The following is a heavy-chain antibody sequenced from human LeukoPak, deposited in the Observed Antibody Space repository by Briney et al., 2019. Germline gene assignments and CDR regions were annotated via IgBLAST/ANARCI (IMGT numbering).Heavy chain of an antibody. CDR3: ARFEDYGGNFLFDY. CDR2: INHSGST. CDR1: GGSFSGYY. D-gene: IGHD4-23*01. V-gene: IGHV4-34*01. J-gene: IGHJ4*02. Sequence: SETLSLTCAVYGGSFSGYYWSWIRQPPGKGLEWIGEINHSGSTNYNPSLKSRVTISVDTSKNQFSLKLSSVTAADTAVYYCARFEDYGGNFLFDYWGQGTLVTVSS.